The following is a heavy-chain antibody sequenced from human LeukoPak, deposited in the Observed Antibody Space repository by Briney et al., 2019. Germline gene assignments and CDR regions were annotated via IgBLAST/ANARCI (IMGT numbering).Heavy chain of an antibody. D-gene: IGHD3-10*01. Sequence: PGGSLRLSCAVSGFIVRSNYMSWVRQAPGKGLEWVSVIYSGGSTYYADSGKGRFTISRDNSKNTLYLQMNSLRAEDTAVYYCARAHMVRGVIDAFDIWGQGTMVTVSS. CDR1: GFIVRSNY. CDR3: ARAHMVRGVIDAFDI. CDR2: IYSGGST. J-gene: IGHJ3*02. V-gene: IGHV3-66*01.